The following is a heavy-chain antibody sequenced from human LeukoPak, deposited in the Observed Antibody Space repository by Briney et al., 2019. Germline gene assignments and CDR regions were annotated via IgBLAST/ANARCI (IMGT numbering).Heavy chain of an antibody. Sequence: PSETLSLTCTVSGGSISSYYWIWIRQPPGKGLEWIGYIYYSGSTNYNPSLKSRVTISVDTSKNQFSLKLSSVTAADTAVYYCARHTSGWYYFDYWGQGTLVTVSS. CDR3: ARHTSGWYYFDY. J-gene: IGHJ4*02. D-gene: IGHD6-19*01. V-gene: IGHV4-59*08. CDR2: IYYSGST. CDR1: GGSISSYY.